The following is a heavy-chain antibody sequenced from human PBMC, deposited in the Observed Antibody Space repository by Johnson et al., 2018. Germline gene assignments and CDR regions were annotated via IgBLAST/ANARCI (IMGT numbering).Heavy chain of an antibody. J-gene: IGHJ4*02. CDR3: ATATYGALDY. CDR2: ISTSGKTL. D-gene: IGHD4-17*01. CDR1: GFTFSDYY. V-gene: IGHV3-11*01. Sequence: QVQLVESGGGLVKPGGSLRLSCAASGFTFSDYYMSWIRQAPGKGLEWVSYISTSGKTLYYADSVKGRFTISRDNAKNSLYLQMNTLKADDTAIYYSATATYGALDYWCQGTLVTVSS.